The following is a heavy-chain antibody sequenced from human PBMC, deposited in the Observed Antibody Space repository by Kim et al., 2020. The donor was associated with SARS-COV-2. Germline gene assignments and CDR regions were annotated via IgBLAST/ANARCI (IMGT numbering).Heavy chain of an antibody. CDR2: IYSGGST. D-gene: IGHD5-12*01. CDR1: GFIVSSNY. V-gene: IGHV3-53*01. J-gene: IGHJ2*01. Sequence: GGSLRLSCAASGFIVSSNYMSWVRQAPGKGLEWVSVIYSGGSTYYADSVKGRFTISRDNSKNTLYLQMNSLRAEDTAVYYCARVEMATIIVGGIGGGFDLWGRGTLVTVSS. CDR3: ARVEMATIIVGGIGGGFDL.